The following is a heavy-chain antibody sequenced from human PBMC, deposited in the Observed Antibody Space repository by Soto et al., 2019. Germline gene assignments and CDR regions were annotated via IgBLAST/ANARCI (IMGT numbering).Heavy chain of an antibody. CDR3: GRAGVVVVGAASRPLDY. Sequence: EVQLVESGGGLVKPGGSLRLSCAASGFTFGSHSMYWVRQAPGKVLEWVSSISGSSSYIYYAESVRGRFTISRDNAKNSLYLHMNSLTAEDTALYYCGRAGVVVVGAASRPLDYWGQGTLVTVSS. V-gene: IGHV3-21*01. D-gene: IGHD2-15*01. CDR1: GFTFGSHS. CDR2: ISGSSSYI. J-gene: IGHJ4*02.